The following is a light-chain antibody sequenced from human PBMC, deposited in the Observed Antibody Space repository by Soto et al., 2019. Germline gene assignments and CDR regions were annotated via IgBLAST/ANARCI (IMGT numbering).Light chain of an antibody. CDR2: DVN. Sequence: LTQPASVSGSPGQSIAISCTGTSSAVGGYNSVSRYQHHPGKAPKLMIYDVNYRPSGISDRFSGSKSGNTASLTISGLQAEDEADYYCSSYTSSSTLVFGTGTKVTVL. CDR3: SSYTSSSTLV. CDR1: SSAVGGYNS. J-gene: IGLJ1*01. V-gene: IGLV2-14*03.